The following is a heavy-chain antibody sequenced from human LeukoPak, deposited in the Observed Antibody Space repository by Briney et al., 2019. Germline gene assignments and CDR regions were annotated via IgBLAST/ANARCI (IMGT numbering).Heavy chain of an antibody. CDR2: IDPEDGET. D-gene: IGHD2-15*01. Sequence: ASVKVSCKVSGYSLTQLSIHWVRQAPGKGLEWRGGIDPEDGETLYAQKLQGRVTMTEDTSTDTAYMELSSLRSEDTAVYDCATVWGGSSGGYDYWGQGTLVTVSS. V-gene: IGHV1-24*01. CDR3: ATVWGGSSGGYDY. J-gene: IGHJ4*02. CDR1: GYSLTQLS.